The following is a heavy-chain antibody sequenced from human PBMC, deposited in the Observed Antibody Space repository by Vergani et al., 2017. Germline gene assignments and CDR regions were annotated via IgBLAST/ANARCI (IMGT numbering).Heavy chain of an antibody. CDR3: ARMERELLSGKAFDI. CDR1: GYTFTSYG. V-gene: IGHV1-18*01. CDR2: ISAYNGNT. J-gene: IGHJ3*02. Sequence: QVQLVQSGAEVKKPGASVKVSCKASGYTFTSYGISWVRQAPGQGLEWMGWISAYNGNTDYAQKLQGRVTMTTDTSTSTAHMELRSLRSDDTAVYYCARMERELLSGKAFDIWGQGTMVTVSS. D-gene: IGHD1-26*01.